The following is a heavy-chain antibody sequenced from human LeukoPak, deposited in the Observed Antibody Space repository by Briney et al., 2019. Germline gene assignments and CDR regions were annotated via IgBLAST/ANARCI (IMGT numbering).Heavy chain of an antibody. Sequence: GGSLRLSCAASGFTVSSNYMSWVRQAPGKGLEWGSVIYSGGSTYYADSVKGRFTISRHNSKNTLYLQMNSLRAEDTAVYYCARIWVTVTTPPHLDYWGQGTLVTVSS. J-gene: IGHJ4*02. CDR2: IYSGGST. D-gene: IGHD4-17*01. CDR1: GFTVSSNY. V-gene: IGHV3-53*04. CDR3: ARIWVTVTTPPHLDY.